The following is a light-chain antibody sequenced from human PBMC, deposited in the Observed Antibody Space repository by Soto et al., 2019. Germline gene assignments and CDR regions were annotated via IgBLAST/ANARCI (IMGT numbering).Light chain of an antibody. CDR2: KAT. CDR3: QHYDSYSWT. J-gene: IGKJ1*01. Sequence: DIQMTQSPSTLSASVGDRVTITCRASQSVSSWLAWYQQKPGKAPKLLIYKATSLESGVPSRFSGSGSGTEFTLTISSLQPDGFATYYCQHYDSYSWTFGQGPKVEIK. V-gene: IGKV1-5*03. CDR1: QSVSSW.